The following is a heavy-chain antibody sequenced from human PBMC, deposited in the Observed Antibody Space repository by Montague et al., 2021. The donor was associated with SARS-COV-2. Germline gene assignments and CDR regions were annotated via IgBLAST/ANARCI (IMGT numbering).Heavy chain of an antibody. V-gene: IGHV4-59*01. D-gene: IGHD5-24*01. CDR2: IYYRGRT. CDR3: AREDRWNWFDP. CDR1: GGSINSDY. Sequence: SETLSLTCTVSGGSINSDYWCWIRQPPGKGLEWIGYIYYRGRTNYNPSLKSRVTISVDTSKNQFSLKLISVTAAATAVYYCAREDRWNWFDPWGQGILVTVSS. J-gene: IGHJ5*02.